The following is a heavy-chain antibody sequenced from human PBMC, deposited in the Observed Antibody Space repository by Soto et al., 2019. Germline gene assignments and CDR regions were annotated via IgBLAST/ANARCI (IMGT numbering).Heavy chain of an antibody. J-gene: IGHJ6*02. CDR2: TYYRSKWYN. CDR3: ARVGSSAPPYYYYYGMDV. CDR1: GDSVSSNSAA. D-gene: IGHD6-6*01. V-gene: IGHV6-1*01. Sequence: PSQTLSLTCATSGDSVSSNSAAWNWIRQSPSRGLEWLGRTYYRSKWYNDYAVSVKSRITINPDTSKNQFSLQLNSVTPEDTAVYYCARVGSSAPPYYYYYGMDVWGQGTTVTVSS.